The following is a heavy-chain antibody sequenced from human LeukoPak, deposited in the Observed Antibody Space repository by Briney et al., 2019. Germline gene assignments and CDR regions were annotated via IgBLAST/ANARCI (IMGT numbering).Heavy chain of an antibody. V-gene: IGHV3-23*01. CDR3: AREQAVLARPLFQY. D-gene: IGHD2-21*01. CDR1: GFTFSSYA. Sequence: PGGSLRLSCAASGFTFSSYAMSWVRQVPGKGLEWVSGISGRGDNTYYADSVKGRFTISRDNSKNTLYLQMTSLRADDTAVYYCAREQAVLARPLFQYWGQGTLVTVSS. J-gene: IGHJ4*02. CDR2: ISGRGDNT.